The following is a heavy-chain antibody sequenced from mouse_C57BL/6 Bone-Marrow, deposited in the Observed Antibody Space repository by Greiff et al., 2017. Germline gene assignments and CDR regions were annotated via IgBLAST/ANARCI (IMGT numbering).Heavy chain of an antibody. CDR2: ISSGGSYT. V-gene: IGHV5-6*01. J-gene: IGHJ3*01. Sequence: EVKLVESGGDLVKPGGSLKLSCAASGYTFSSYGMSWVRQTPDKRLEWVATISSGGSYTDYPDSVKGRFTISRDNAKNTLYLQMSSLKSEHTAMYYCARPRRKLLYCDYEFAYWGQGTLVTVSA. CDR1: GYTFSSYG. D-gene: IGHD2-13*01. CDR3: ARPRRKLLYCDYEFAY.